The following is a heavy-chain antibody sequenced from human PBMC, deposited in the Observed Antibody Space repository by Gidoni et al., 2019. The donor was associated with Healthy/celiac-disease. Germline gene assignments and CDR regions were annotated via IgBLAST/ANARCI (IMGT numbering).Heavy chain of an antibody. CDR1: RGSIRTGGYY. J-gene: IGHJ3*02. V-gene: IGHV4-31*03. D-gene: IGHD6-19*01. Sequence: QLQLQESGPGLVKPSQTLSLTCTVSRGSIRTGGYYWSWIRQHPGKGLEWIGYIYYSGSTYYNPSLKSRVTISVDTSKNQFSLKLSSVTAADTAVYYCARESIAVAGTNDAFDIWGQGTMVTVSS. CDR2: IYYSGST. CDR3: ARESIAVAGTNDAFDI.